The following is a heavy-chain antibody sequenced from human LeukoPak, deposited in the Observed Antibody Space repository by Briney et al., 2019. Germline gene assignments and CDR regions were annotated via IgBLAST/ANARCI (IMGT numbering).Heavy chain of an antibody. CDR2: IDLAGVYT. V-gene: IGHV3-74*01. D-gene: IGHD4-17*01. Sequence: PGGSLRLSCAASGFTFSDYWMHWVRQAPGKGLMWVSTIDLAGVYTTYADSVKGRFTISRDNAKDTLYLQMISLRAEDTAVYYCTLPLRDGDFYFDYWGQGTLVTVSS. J-gene: IGHJ4*02. CDR1: GFTFSDYW. CDR3: TLPLRDGDFYFDY.